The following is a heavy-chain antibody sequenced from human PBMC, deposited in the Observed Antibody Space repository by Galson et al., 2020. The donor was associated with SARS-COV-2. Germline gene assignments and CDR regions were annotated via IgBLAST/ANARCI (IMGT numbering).Heavy chain of an antibody. Sequence: GGSLRLSCAASGFTFSSYGMHWVRQAPGKGLEWVAVISYDGSNKYYADSVKGRFTISRDNSKNTLYLQMNSLRAEDTAVYYCAKDIYPGNSSWFEYYYGMDVWGQGTTVTVSS. J-gene: IGHJ6*02. V-gene: IGHV3-30*18. CDR3: AKDIYPGNSSWFEYYYGMDV. CDR2: ISYDGSNK. CDR1: GFTFSSYG. D-gene: IGHD6-13*01.